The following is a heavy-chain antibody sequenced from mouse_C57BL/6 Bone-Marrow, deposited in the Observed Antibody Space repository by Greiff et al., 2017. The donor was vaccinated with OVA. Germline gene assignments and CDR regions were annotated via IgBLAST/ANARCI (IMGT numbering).Heavy chain of an antibody. CDR3: ARDRYYGFAY. D-gene: IGHD1-1*01. J-gene: IGHJ3*01. CDR1: GYSITSGYD. CDR2: ISYSGST. Sequence: EVQRVESGPGMVKPSQSLSLTCTVTGYSITSGYDWHWIRHFPGNKLEWMGYISYSGSTNYNPSLKSRISITHDTSKNHFFLKLNSVTTEDTATYYCARDRYYGFAYWGQGTLVTVSA. V-gene: IGHV3-1*01.